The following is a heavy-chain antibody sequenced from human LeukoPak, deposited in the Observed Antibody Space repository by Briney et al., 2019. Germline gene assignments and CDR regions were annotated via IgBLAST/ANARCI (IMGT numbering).Heavy chain of an antibody. V-gene: IGHV3-7*01. CDR3: ASQGIAARRAPADY. D-gene: IGHD6-6*01. Sequence: GGSLRLSCAASGFTFSSYWMSWVRQAPGKGLEWVANIKQDGSEKYYVDSVKGRFTISRDNAKNSLYLQMNSLRAEDTAVYYCASQGIAARRAPADYWGQGTLVTVSS. CDR2: IKQDGSEK. J-gene: IGHJ4*02. CDR1: GFTFSSYW.